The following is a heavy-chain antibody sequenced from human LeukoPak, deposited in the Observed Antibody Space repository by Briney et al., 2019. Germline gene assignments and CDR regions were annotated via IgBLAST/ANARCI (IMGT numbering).Heavy chain of an antibody. Sequence: PGGSLRLSCAASGFTLSSYAMSWVRQAPGKGLEWVSSISGGGGTTYYTDSVKGRFTISRDNSKNTLYLQMNSLRAEDTAVYYCAINPRAYCSSTSCYSFDYWGQGTLVTVSS. V-gene: IGHV3-23*01. J-gene: IGHJ4*02. D-gene: IGHD2-2*01. CDR2: ISGGGGTT. CDR3: AINPRAYCSSTSCYSFDY. CDR1: GFTLSSYA.